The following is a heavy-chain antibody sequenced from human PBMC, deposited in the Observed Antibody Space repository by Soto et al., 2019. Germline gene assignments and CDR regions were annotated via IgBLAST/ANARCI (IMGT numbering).Heavy chain of an antibody. J-gene: IGHJ4*02. CDR3: ARALYSSSWYDVRVRQIFDY. CDR1: GGSFSGYY. Sequence: QVQLQQWGAGLLKPSETLSLTCAVYGGSFSGYYWSWIRQPPGKGLEWIGEINHSGSTNYNPSLKRRVTISVDTSKNQFALKLSSVTAADTAVHYCARALYSSSWYDVRVRQIFDYWGQGTLVTVSS. CDR2: INHSGST. D-gene: IGHD6-13*01. V-gene: IGHV4-34*01.